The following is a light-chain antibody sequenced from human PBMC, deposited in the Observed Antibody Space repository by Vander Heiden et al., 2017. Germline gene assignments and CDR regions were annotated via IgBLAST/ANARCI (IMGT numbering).Light chain of an antibody. Sequence: DIQLTQSPSFLSASVGDRVTITCRASQGISSYLAWYQQKPGKAPKPLIYAASTLQSGVPSRFSGSGSGTEFTLTISSLQPEDFATYYCQQLNSYPPTFGGGTKVXIK. V-gene: IGKV1-9*01. CDR3: QQLNSYPPT. CDR2: AAS. CDR1: QGISSY. J-gene: IGKJ4*01.